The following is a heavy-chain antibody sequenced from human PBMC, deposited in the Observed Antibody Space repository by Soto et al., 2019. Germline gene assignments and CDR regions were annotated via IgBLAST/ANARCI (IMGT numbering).Heavy chain of an antibody. J-gene: IGHJ4*02. CDR3: TTQNRRWEQLEAFDY. V-gene: IGHV3-15*07. D-gene: IGHD1-1*01. Sequence: RGALRLSCAASGFIFSNAWMNWVRQAPGKGLEWVGRIKSKTDGGTTDYAAPVKGRFTISRDDSKNTLYLQMNSLKTEDTAVYYCTTQNRRWEQLEAFDYWGQGTLVTVSS. CDR2: IKSKTDGGTT. CDR1: GFIFSNAW.